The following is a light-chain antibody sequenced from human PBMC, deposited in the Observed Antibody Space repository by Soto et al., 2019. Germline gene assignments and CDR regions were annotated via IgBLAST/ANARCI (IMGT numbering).Light chain of an antibody. Sequence: IQMTLSPSTLSASVGDRVTITCRASQSISSWLAWYQQKPGKAPKLLIYKASSLESGVPSRFSGSGSGTDFTLTISSLQPDDFATYYCQQYNSYVSTFGQGTKVDIK. CDR3: QQYNSYVST. V-gene: IGKV1-5*03. CDR2: KAS. CDR1: QSISSW. J-gene: IGKJ1*01.